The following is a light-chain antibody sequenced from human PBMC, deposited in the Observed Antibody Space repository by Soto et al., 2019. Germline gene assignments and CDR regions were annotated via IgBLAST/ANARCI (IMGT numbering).Light chain of an antibody. CDR3: QSFGSSLSGYV. V-gene: IGLV1-40*01. CDR1: SSNIGAGYD. Sequence: QSVLTQPPSVSGAPGQRVTISCTGSSSNIGAGYDVHWYQQVPGTAPKLLIYGNSNRPSGVPDRFSGSKSGTSASLAITGLQAEDEADYYCQSFGSSLSGYVFGTGTKVNVL. J-gene: IGLJ1*01. CDR2: GNS.